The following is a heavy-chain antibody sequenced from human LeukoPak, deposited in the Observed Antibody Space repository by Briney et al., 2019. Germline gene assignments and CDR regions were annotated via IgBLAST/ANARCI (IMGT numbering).Heavy chain of an antibody. V-gene: IGHV3-21*01. CDR1: GFTFSSYS. J-gene: IGHJ5*02. Sequence: GGSLRLSCAASGFTFSSYSMNWVRQAPGKGLEWVSSISSSSGYIYYADSVKGRFTISRDNAKNSLYLQMNSLRAEDTAVYYCARDLVPAAAWGQGTLVTVSS. D-gene: IGHD2-2*01. CDR2: ISSSSGYI. CDR3: ARDLVPAAA.